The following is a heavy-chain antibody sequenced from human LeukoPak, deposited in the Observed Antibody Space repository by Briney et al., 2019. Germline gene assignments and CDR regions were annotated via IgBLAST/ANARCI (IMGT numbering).Heavy chain of an antibody. CDR1: GGTFSSYA. J-gene: IGHJ4*02. CDR2: MNPNGGI. D-gene: IGHD1-1*01. Sequence: ASVKVSCKASGGTFSSYAIRWVRQAPGQGLEWMGWMNPNGGIDYAQKFHGRVTLTRDTSITTAYMELSSLRSDDTAVYFCARGGKGLQLIGSFYDYWGQGTLVTVSS. V-gene: IGHV1-2*02. CDR3: ARGGKGLQLIGSFYDY.